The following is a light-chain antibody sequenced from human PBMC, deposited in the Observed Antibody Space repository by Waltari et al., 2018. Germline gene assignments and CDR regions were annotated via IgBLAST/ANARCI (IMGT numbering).Light chain of an antibody. CDR3: SSYGGHTLWV. CDR1: CYKY. V-gene: IGLV2-14*03. CDR2: GVR. Sequence: QSALTQPASVSGSPGQSITISCTGCYKYFSSYQQHPGKAPKLIIYGVRNRPSGISDRFSGSKSGNTASLTISGLQAEDEAYYYCSSYGGHTLWVFGGGTKLTVL. J-gene: IGLJ3*02.